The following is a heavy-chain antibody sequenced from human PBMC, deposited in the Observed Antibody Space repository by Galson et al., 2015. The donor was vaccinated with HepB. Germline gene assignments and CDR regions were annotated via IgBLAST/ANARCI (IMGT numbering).Heavy chain of an antibody. CDR1: GFTFSSNG. D-gene: IGHD5-12*01. V-gene: IGHV3-30*03. CDR3: ARERGGYSRYDLWASVFYHYGMDV. Sequence: SLRLSCAASGFTFSSNGMHWVRQAPGKGLEWVAVISYDGSHKYYADSVKGRFNISRDNSKNTLYLQMNSLRAEDTALYYCARERGGYSRYDLWASVFYHYGMDVWGQGTTVTVSS. J-gene: IGHJ6*02. CDR2: ISYDGSHK.